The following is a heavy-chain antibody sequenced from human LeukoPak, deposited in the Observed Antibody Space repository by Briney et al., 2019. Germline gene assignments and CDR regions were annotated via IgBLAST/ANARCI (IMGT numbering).Heavy chain of an antibody. Sequence: SETLSLTCTASGGSISSYSWNWIRQPPGKGLEWLGYIYYTGSTNYNPSLKSRVTLSVDTSKNQFSLRLSSVTAADTAVYYCARDRGGGYGDYIFDYWGQGTLVTVSS. CDR2: IYYTGST. CDR1: GGSISSYS. V-gene: IGHV4-59*01. D-gene: IGHD4-17*01. J-gene: IGHJ4*02. CDR3: ARDRGGGYGDYIFDY.